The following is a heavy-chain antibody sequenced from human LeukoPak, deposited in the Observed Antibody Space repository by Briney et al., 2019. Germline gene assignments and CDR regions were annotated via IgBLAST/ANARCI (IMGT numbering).Heavy chain of an antibody. CDR2: ISYDGSNK. J-gene: IGHJ4*02. V-gene: IGHV3-30*18. Sequence: PGGSLRLSCAASGFTFSSYGMHWVRQAPGKGLEWVAVISYDGSNKYYADSVKGRFTIPRDNSKNTLDLQMNSLRLEDTAVYYCAKVAPSRQLVEYFDCWGQGALVTVSS. CDR1: GFTFSSYG. D-gene: IGHD6-6*01. CDR3: AKVAPSRQLVEYFDC.